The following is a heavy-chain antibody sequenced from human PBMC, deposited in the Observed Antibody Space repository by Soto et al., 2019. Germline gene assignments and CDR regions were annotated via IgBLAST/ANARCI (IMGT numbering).Heavy chain of an antibody. CDR3: AQLFYGIDN. V-gene: IGHV5-51*01. CDR2: IYPGDSDT. D-gene: IGHD5-18*01. J-gene: IGHJ4*02. CDR1: GYTFTSYW. Sequence: GESLKISCKGSGYTFTSYWIAWVRQMPGKGLEWMGLIYPGDSDTRYSPSFQGQVTISADKFISTAYLQWSSLKASDTATYYCAQLFYGIDNWGQGTRVTVSS.